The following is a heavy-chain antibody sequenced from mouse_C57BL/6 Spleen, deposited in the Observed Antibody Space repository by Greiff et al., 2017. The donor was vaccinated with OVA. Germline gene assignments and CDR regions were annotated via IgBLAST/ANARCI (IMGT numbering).Heavy chain of an antibody. D-gene: IGHD1-1*01. CDR1: GFTFTDYY. CDR2: ISNKANGYTT. V-gene: IGHV7-3*01. Sequence: EVMLVESGGGLVQPGGSLSLSCAASGFTFTDYYMSWVRQPPGKALEWLGFISNKANGYTTEYSASVKGRFTISRDNSQSLLYLQMEALRAEDSATYYCASTHGRGWFAYWGQGTLVTVSA. CDR3: ASTHGRGWFAY. J-gene: IGHJ3*01.